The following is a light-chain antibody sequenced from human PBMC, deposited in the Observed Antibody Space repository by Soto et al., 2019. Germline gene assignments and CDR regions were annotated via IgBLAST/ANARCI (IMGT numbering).Light chain of an antibody. Sequence: DIQLTHSPSTLSGSLGDIVTISLRASQTISSWLAWYQQKPGRAPKLLIYDASNLEAGVPSRFRGSGSGTDFTFTISRLQPEDIATYYCQQYENLPTFGQGTRLEIK. V-gene: IGKV1-33*01. CDR3: QQYENLPT. CDR1: QTISSW. CDR2: DAS. J-gene: IGKJ5*01.